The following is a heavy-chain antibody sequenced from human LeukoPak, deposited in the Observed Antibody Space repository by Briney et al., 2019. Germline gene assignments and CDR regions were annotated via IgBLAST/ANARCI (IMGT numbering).Heavy chain of an antibody. Sequence: GESLQISCQGSGYSFTSYWIGWVRQMPGKGLEWMGIIYPGDSDTRYSPSFQGQVTISADKSISTAYLQWSSLKASDTAMYYCARVLGYCSGGSCPRGYYYGMDVWGQGTTVTVSS. CDR1: GYSFTSYW. CDR3: ARVLGYCSGGSCPRGYYYGMDV. J-gene: IGHJ6*02. CDR2: IYPGDSDT. D-gene: IGHD2-15*01. V-gene: IGHV5-51*01.